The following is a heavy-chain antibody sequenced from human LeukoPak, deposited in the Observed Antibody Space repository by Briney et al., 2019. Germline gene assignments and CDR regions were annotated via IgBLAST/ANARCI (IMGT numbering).Heavy chain of an antibody. CDR3: ARFNYYDTDGYFDY. D-gene: IGHD3-22*01. CDR2: IYYGGSA. Sequence: SETLSLTCTVSGGSISSTTYYWVWIRQPPGKGPEWIGSIYYGGSAYYNPSLRSRVTISVDTSKNQFSLNLTSVTAADTVVFYCARFNYYDTDGYFDYWGQGTLVTVSS. J-gene: IGHJ4*02. V-gene: IGHV4-39*01. CDR1: GGSISSTTYY.